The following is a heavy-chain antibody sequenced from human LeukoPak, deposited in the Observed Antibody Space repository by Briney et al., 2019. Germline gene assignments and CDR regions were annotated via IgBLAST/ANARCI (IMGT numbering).Heavy chain of an antibody. J-gene: IGHJ6*02. CDR1: GLTFSSYW. CDR2: IKQDGSEK. V-gene: IGHV3-7*01. Sequence: GGSLRLSCAASGLTFSSYWMSWVRQAPGKGLEWVANIKQDGSEKYYVDSVKGRFTISRDNAKNSLYLQMNSLRAEDTAVYYCAREGGYYDILTGYYTYYYYGMDVWGQGTTVTVSS. CDR3: AREGGYYDILTGYYTYYYYGMDV. D-gene: IGHD3-9*01.